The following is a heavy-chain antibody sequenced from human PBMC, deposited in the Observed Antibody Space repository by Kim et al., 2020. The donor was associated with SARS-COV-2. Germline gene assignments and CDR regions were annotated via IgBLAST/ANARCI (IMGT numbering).Heavy chain of an antibody. J-gene: IGHJ3*02. V-gene: IGHV3-21*01. D-gene: IGHD4-17*01. CDR1: GFTFSSYS. CDR3: ARDSRGDYEDGPFAFDI. Sequence: GGSLRLSCAASGFTFSSYSMNWVRQAPGKGLEWVSSISSSSSYIYYADSVKGRFTISRDNAKNSLYLQMNSLRAEDTAVYYCARDSRGDYEDGPFAFDIWGQGTMVTVSS. CDR2: ISSSSSYI.